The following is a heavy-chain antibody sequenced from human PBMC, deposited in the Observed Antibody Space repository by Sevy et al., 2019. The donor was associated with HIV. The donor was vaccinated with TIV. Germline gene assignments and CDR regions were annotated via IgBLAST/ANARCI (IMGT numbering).Heavy chain of an antibody. J-gene: IGHJ6*03. V-gene: IGHV3-30-3*01. CDR2: PSYDGSNK. CDR1: GFTFSSYA. CDR3: ARDRYYYGSGSYYDYYYYYMDV. Sequence: GGSLRLSCAASGFTFSSYAMHWVRLAPGKGLEWVADPSYDGSNKYYADSVKGRFTISRDNSKNTLYLQMNSLRAEDTAVYYCARDRYYYGSGSYYDYYYYYMDVWGKGTTVTVSS. D-gene: IGHD3-10*01.